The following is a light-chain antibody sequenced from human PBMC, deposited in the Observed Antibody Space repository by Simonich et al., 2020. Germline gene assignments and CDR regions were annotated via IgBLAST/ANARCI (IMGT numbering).Light chain of an antibody. J-gene: IGKJ3*01. CDR2: WAS. Sequence: DIVMTQSPDSLAVSLGERATINRKSSQSVLYSSNNKNYLAWYQQKPGQPPKLLIYWASTRESGVPARFSGSGSGTDFTLTISSLQAEDVAVYYCQQYYSTPFTFGPGTKVDIK. CDR3: QQYYSTPFT. V-gene: IGKV4-1*01. CDR1: QSVLYSSNNKNY.